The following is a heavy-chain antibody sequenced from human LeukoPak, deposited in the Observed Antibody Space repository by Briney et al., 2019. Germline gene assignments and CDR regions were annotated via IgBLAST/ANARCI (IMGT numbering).Heavy chain of an antibody. CDR3: ARFPSSSLDY. CDR1: GFTFSRYW. CDR2: INQDGSEK. V-gene: IGHV3-7*05. J-gene: IGHJ4*02. D-gene: IGHD6-6*01. Sequence: GGSLRLSCAASGFTFSRYWMTWVRHAPGQGLEWVASINQDGSEKYYVDSVKGRFTISRDNAKNSLYLQLNSLRAEDTAVYYCARFPSSSLDYWGQGTLVAVSS.